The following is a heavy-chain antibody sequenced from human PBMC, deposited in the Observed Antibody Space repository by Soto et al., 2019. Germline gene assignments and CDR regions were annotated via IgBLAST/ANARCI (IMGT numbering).Heavy chain of an antibody. D-gene: IGHD3-16*02. Sequence: GGSLRLSCAASGFTFSSYAMSWVRQAPGKGLEWVSAISGSGGSTNYADSVKGRFTISRDNSKSTLYLQMNSLRAEDTAVYYCAKSYYDYIWGSYRYGGDYWGQGTLVTVSS. CDR2: ISGSGGST. CDR3: AKSYYDYIWGSYRYGGDY. J-gene: IGHJ4*02. CDR1: GFTFSSYA. V-gene: IGHV3-23*01.